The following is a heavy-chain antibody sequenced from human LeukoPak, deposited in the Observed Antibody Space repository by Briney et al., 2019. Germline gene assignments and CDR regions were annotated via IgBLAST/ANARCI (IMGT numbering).Heavy chain of an antibody. CDR3: AKFKSRAAAAAWYYGMDV. CDR1: GFTFSSYG. J-gene: IGHJ6*02. V-gene: IGHV3-30*18. CDR2: ISYDGSNK. D-gene: IGHD6-13*01. Sequence: GGSLRLSCAASGFTFSSYGMHWVRQAPGKGLEWVAVISYDGSNKYYADSVKGRFTISRDNSKNTLYLQMNSLRAEDTAVYYCAKFKSRAAAAAWYYGMDVWGQGTTVTVS.